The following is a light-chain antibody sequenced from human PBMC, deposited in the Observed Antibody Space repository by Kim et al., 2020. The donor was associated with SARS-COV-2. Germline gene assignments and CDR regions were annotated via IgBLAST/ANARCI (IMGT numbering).Light chain of an antibody. J-gene: IGKJ1*01. V-gene: IGKV3-20*01. CDR3: QQYGSSPT. CDR2: DAS. Sequence: EIVLTQSPGTLSLSPGERATLSCRASQSLSSSYLAWYKQEPGQAPRLLIYDASSRATGIPDRFSGSGSGTDFTLTISRPEPEDVAVYYCQQYGSSPTFGQGTKVDIK. CDR1: QSLSSSY.